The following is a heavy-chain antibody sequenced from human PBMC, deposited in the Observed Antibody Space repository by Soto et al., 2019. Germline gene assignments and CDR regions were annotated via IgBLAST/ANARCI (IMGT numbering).Heavy chain of an antibody. J-gene: IGHJ4*02. CDR3: VKIAVAGTGYFDY. V-gene: IGHV1-69*02. Sequence: QVQLVQSGAEVKKPGSSVKVSCKASGGTFSSYTISWVRQAPGQGLEWMGRIIPILGIANYAQKFQGRVTITADKSTSTADMELSSLRSEDTAVYYCVKIAVAGTGYFDYWGQGTLVTVSS. CDR2: IIPILGIA. CDR1: GGTFSSYT. D-gene: IGHD6-19*01.